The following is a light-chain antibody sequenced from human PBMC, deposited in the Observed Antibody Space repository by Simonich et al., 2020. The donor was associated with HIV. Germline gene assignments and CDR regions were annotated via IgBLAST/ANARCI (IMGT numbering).Light chain of an antibody. CDR1: QSVSTN. CDR2: GAS. Sequence: EIVMTQSPATLSVSPGARAPLSCRASQSVSTNLAWYQQQPVQAPRLLIYGASTRATGIPARFSCSGSGRDFTLTISNMHSEDFAVYYCQQYNNWPLLFGQGTKLEIK. CDR3: QQYNNWPLL. V-gene: IGKV3-15*01. J-gene: IGKJ2*01.